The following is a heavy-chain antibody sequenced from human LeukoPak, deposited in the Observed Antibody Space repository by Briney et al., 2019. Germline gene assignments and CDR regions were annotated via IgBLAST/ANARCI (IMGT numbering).Heavy chain of an antibody. J-gene: IGHJ6*03. V-gene: IGHV3-11*01. CDR1: GFTFSDYY. CDR3: ARDQRIRESHYYYLYYMDV. D-gene: IGHD3-10*01. CDR2: ISSSGSTI. Sequence: GGSLRLSCAASGFTFSDYYMSWIRQAPGKGLEWVSYISSSGSTIYYADSVKGRFTISRDNAKNSLYLQMNSLRAEDTAVYYCARDQRIRESHYYYLYYMDVWGKGTRVTVSS.